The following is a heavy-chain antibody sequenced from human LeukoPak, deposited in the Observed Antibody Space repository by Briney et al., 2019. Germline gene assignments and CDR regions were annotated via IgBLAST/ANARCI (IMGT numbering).Heavy chain of an antibody. Sequence: ASVKVSCKASGYTFTSYDINWVRQATGQGLEWMGWMNPNSGNTGYAQKFQGRVTMTRNTSISTAYMELRSLRSQATAVYYCGRADEAGAGNEFCGRGPVVTVSA. J-gene: IGHJ4*02. V-gene: IGHV1-8*01. CDR1: GYTFTSYD. D-gene: IGHD6-19*01. CDR3: GRADEAGAGNEF. CDR2: MNPNSGNT.